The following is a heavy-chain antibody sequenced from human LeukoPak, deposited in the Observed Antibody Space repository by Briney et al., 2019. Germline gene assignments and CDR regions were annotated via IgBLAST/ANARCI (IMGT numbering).Heavy chain of an antibody. V-gene: IGHV4-34*01. Sequence: SETLSLTCAIYGGSFSGYYWSWIRQPPGKGLEWIGEINHSGSTNYNPSLKSRVTISVDTSKNQFSLKLSSVTAADTAVYYCARGEATISRVHVIVPYPFDYWGQGTLVTVSS. CDR3: ARGEATISRVHVIVPYPFDY. CDR1: GGSFSGYY. J-gene: IGHJ4*02. D-gene: IGHD5-12*01. CDR2: INHSGST.